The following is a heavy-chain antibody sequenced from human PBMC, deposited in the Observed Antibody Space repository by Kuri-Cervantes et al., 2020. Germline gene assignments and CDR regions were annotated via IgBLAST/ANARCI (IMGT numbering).Heavy chain of an antibody. CDR2: INHSGST. D-gene: IGHD6-19*01. J-gene: IGHJ3*02. CDR1: GYSIRSGYY. CDR3: ARGHSSGWHSYTFDI. Sequence: SETLSLTCAVFGYSIRSGYYWGWIRQPPGKGLEWIGEINHSGSTNYNPSLKSRVTISVDTSKNQFSLKLSSVTAADTAVYYCARGHSSGWHSYTFDIWGQGTMVTVSS. V-gene: IGHV4-38-2*01.